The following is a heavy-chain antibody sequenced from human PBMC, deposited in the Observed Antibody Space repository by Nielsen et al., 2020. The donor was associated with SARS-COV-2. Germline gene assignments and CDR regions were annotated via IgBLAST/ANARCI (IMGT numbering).Heavy chain of an antibody. J-gene: IGHJ6*02. D-gene: IGHD6-19*01. CDR1: GFTFSSYS. CDR2: ISSSSSYI. CDR3: ARDSSGRGLYYYGMDV. V-gene: IGHV3-21*01. Sequence: GESLKISCAASGFTFSSYSMNWVRQAPGKGLEWVSSISSSSSYIYYADSVKGRFTISRDNSKNTLYLQMNSLRAEGTAVYYCARDSSGRGLYYYGMDVWGQGTTVTVSS.